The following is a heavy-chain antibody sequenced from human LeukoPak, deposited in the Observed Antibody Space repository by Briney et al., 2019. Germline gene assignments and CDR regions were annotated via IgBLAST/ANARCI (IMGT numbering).Heavy chain of an antibody. CDR1: GFTFSSYA. D-gene: IGHD2-15*01. Sequence: PGGSLRLSCAASGFTFSSYAMHWVRQAPGKGLEWVAVISYDGSNKYYADSVKGRFTISRDNSKNTLYLQMNSLRAEDTAVYYCARDKLECSGYYYYYYGMDVWGQGTTVTVSS. CDR3: ARDKLECSGYYYYYYGMDV. V-gene: IGHV3-30-3*01. J-gene: IGHJ6*02. CDR2: ISYDGSNK.